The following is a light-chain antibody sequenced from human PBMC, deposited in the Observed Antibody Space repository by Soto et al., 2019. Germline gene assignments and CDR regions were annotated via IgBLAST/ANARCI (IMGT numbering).Light chain of an antibody. Sequence: EIVLTQSPGTLSLSPGERATLSCRASQSVSSNYLAWYHHKPGQAPRLLIYGASSRATGIPDMFSGSGSGTVFTLSISRLEPEDFAVYYCQQYGSSLWTFGQGTKVDVK. CDR2: GAS. J-gene: IGKJ1*01. V-gene: IGKV3-20*01. CDR3: QQYGSSLWT. CDR1: QSVSSNY.